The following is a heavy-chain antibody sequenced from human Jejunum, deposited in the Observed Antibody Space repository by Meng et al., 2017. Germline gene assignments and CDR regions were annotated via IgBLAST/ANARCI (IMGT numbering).Heavy chain of an antibody. CDR1: GFTFSSYS. CDR3: ARDGHGQAPGFDP. J-gene: IGHJ5*02. CDR2: ISSTSTYI. V-gene: IGHV3-21*01. D-gene: IGHD3/OR15-3a*01. Sequence: EVQLVEYGGGLVKAGGSLRLSCAASGFTFSSYSMHWVRQAPGKGLEWVSSISSTSTYIYYADSMKGRFTVSRDNAKNSLQLQMDSLRAEDTAVYYCARDGHGQAPGFDPWGQGTLVTVSS.